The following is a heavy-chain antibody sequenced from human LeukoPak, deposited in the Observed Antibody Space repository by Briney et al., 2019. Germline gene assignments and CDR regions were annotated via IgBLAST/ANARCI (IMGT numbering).Heavy chain of an antibody. D-gene: IGHD3-22*01. J-gene: IGHJ5*02. CDR2: ISSSGSTI. CDR1: GFTFSDYY. CDR3: ARDLGEYYDTSDNWFDP. V-gene: IGHV3-11*04. Sequence: GGSLRLSCAASGFTFSDYYMSWIRQAPGKGLEWVSYISSSGSTIYYADSVKGRFTISRDNAKNTLYLQMNSLRAEDTAVYYCARDLGEYYDTSDNWFDPWGQGTLVTVSS.